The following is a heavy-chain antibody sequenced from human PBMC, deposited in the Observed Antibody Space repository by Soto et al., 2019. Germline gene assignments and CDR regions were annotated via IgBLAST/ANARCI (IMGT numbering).Heavy chain of an antibody. CDR3: ARGLDYYDSSGTLDY. D-gene: IGHD3-22*01. CDR2: ISAYNGNT. J-gene: IGHJ4*02. V-gene: IGHV1-18*01. Sequence: ASVKVSCKASGYTFTSYGISWVRQAPGQGLEWMGWISAYNGNTNYAQKLQGRVTMTTDTFTSTAYMELRSLRSDDTAVYYCARGLDYYDSSGTLDYWGQGTLVTVSS. CDR1: GYTFTSYG.